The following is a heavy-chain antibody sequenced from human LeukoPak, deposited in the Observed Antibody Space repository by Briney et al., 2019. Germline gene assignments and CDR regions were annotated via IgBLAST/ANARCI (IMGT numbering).Heavy chain of an antibody. V-gene: IGHV3-7*01. CDR3: AGEAGRFDP. Sequence: PGGSLRLSCAASGFTYSRNWMSSFRQAPGKGLEGVANINQDGSETYYVDSVKGRFTISRDNAKNPLYLQMNSLRAEDTAVYYCAGEAGRFDPWGQGTLVTVSS. CDR1: GFTYSRNW. CDR2: INQDGSET. J-gene: IGHJ5*02.